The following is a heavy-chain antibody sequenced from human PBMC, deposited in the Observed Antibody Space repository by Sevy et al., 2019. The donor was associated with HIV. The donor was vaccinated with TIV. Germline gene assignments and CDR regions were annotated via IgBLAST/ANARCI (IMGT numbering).Heavy chain of an antibody. CDR3: ARDKRAISAAAPDWFDP. CDR2: INPHSGGT. CDR1: GYTFTGYY. Sequence: ASVKVSCKASGYTFTGYYIHWVRQAPGQGLEWMGEINPHSGGTNYAQKFQGRVTMTRDTSISTAYMELSRLRSDDTAVYYCARDKRAISAAAPDWFDPWGQGTPVTVSS. J-gene: IGHJ5*02. D-gene: IGHD6-13*01. V-gene: IGHV1-2*02.